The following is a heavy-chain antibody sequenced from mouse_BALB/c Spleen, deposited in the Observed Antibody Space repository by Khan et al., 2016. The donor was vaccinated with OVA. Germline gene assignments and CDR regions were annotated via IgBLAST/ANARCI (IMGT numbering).Heavy chain of an antibody. CDR1: GFSLTTYG. CDR2: IWSGGTT. CDR3: ARNYDYAEGLAY. J-gene: IGHJ3*01. Sequence: VQLKQSGPGLVQPSQSLSITCTVSGFSLTTYGVHWVRQSPGKGLEWLGVIWSGGTTDYSAAFISRLSITKDNSKSQVFFKMNSLQANDTAIYYCARNYDYAEGLAYWGQGTLVTVSA. V-gene: IGHV2-2*02. D-gene: IGHD2-4*01.